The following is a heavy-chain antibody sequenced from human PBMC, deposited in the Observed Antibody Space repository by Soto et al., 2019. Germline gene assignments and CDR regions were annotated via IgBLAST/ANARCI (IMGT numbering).Heavy chain of an antibody. CDR1: GYSISSGYY. CDR2: IYHSGST. D-gene: IGHD4-4*01. Sequence: KPSETLSLTCAVSGYSISSGYYWGWIRQPPGKGLEWIGSIYHSGSTYYNPSLKSRVTISVDTSKNQFSLKLSSVTAADTAVYYCARVYSNPHWYFDLWGRGTLVTVSS. J-gene: IGHJ2*01. CDR3: ARVYSNPHWYFDL. V-gene: IGHV4-38-2*01.